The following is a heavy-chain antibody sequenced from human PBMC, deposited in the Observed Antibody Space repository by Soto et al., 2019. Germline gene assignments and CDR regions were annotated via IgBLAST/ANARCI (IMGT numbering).Heavy chain of an antibody. CDR3: ARDEDNWNYVDAFDI. CDR2: INHSAST. CDR1: GGSFSGYY. Sequence: LSLTCAVYGGSFSGYYWSWIRQPPGKGLEWIGEINHSASTNYNPSLKSRVTISVDTSKNQFSLKLSSVTAADTAVYYCARDEDNWNYVDAFDIWGQGTMVTVSS. J-gene: IGHJ3*02. V-gene: IGHV4-34*01. D-gene: IGHD1-7*01.